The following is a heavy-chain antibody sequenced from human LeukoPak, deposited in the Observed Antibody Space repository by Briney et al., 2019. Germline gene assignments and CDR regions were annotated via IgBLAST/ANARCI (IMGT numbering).Heavy chain of an antibody. Sequence: ASVKVSCKASGYTFTGYYMHWVRQAPGQGLEWMGWINPNSGDTNYAQKFQGRVTMTRDTSISTAYMELSRLRSDDMAVYYCARSGNSGVVDYWGQGTLVTVSS. CDR1: GYTFTGYY. CDR2: INPNSGDT. V-gene: IGHV1-2*02. J-gene: IGHJ4*02. CDR3: ARSGNSGVVDY. D-gene: IGHD3-3*01.